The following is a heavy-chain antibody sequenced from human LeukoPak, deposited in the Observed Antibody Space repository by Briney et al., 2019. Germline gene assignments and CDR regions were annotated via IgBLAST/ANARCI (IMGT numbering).Heavy chain of an antibody. V-gene: IGHV1-18*01. CDR1: GYTFTSYG. J-gene: IGHJ2*01. Sequence: ASVKVSCKASGYTFTSYGISWVRQAPGQGLEWMGWISAYNGNTNYAQKLQGRVTMTTDTSTSTAYMELRSLRSDDTAVYYCARDRDYKSHNWYFDLWGRGTLVTVSS. D-gene: IGHD4/OR15-4a*01. CDR3: ARDRDYKSHNWYFDL. CDR2: ISAYNGNT.